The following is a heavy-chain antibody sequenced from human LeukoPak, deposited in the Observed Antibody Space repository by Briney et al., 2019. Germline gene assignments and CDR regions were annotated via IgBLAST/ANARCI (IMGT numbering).Heavy chain of an antibody. D-gene: IGHD5-24*01. Sequence: PGGSLRLSCAASGFTFSSYAMSRVRQAPGKGLEWVSVIYGGGNIYYADSVKGRFTISRDNSKNTLYLQMNSLRAEDTAVYYCARGAGYNYPYYFDYWGQGTLVTVSS. CDR2: IYGGGNI. J-gene: IGHJ4*02. CDR1: GFTFSSYA. CDR3: ARGAGYNYPYYFDY. V-gene: IGHV3-53*01.